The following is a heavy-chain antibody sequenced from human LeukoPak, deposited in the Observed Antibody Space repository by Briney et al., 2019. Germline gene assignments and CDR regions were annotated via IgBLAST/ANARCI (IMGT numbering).Heavy chain of an antibody. V-gene: IGHV3-20*04. CDR1: GFTFSSYA. J-gene: IGHJ4*02. CDR2: INWNGGST. CDR3: ARDPGSSGLDY. D-gene: IGHD6-19*01. Sequence: GGSLRLSCAASGFTFSSYAMSWVRQAPGKGLERVSGINWNGGSTGYADSVKGRFTISRDNAKNSLYLQMNSLRAEDTALYYCARDPGSSGLDYWGQGTLVTVSS.